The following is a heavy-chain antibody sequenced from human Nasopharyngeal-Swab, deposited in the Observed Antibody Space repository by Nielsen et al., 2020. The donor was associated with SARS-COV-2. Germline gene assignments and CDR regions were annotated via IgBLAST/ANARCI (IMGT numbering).Heavy chain of an antibody. V-gene: IGHV3-23*01. D-gene: IGHD6-6*01. CDR2: ISGSGGST. J-gene: IGHJ4*02. CDR3: AKDTSLKIRYSSSSHFDY. Sequence: GDSLKISCAASGFTFSSYAMSWVRQAPGKGLEWVSAISGSGGSTYYADSVKGRFTISRDNSKNTLYLQMNSLRAEDTAVYYCAKDTSLKIRYSSSSHFDYWGQGTLVTFSS. CDR1: GFTFSSYA.